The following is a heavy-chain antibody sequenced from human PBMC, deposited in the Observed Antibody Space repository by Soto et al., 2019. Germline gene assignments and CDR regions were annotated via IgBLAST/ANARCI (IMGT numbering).Heavy chain of an antibody. Sequence: EVQLLESGGGLVQPGGSLRLYCAASGFTLGRYGMSWVRQAPGKGLEWVSAVSPNGQGIYYADSVRGRFTIYRDFSKNTVFLHMDSLRAEDTAVYHCAKDRDYPRDYFHYWGQGTLVTVSS. D-gene: IGHD3-10*01. CDR1: GFTLGRYG. J-gene: IGHJ4*02. V-gene: IGHV3-23*01. CDR2: VSPNGQGI. CDR3: AKDRDYPRDYFHY.